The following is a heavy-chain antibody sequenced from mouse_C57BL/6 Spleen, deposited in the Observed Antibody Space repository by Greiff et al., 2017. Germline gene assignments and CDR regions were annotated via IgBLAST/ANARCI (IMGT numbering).Heavy chain of an antibody. CDR1: GFTFSDYY. J-gene: IGHJ1*03. CDR2: INYDGSST. V-gene: IGHV5-16*01. Sequence: EVKLVESEGGLVQPGSSMKLSCTASGFTFSDYYMAWVRQVPEKGLEWVANINYDGSSTYYLDSLKSRFIISRDNAKNILYLQMSSLKSEDTATYYCARWAYYGSSYVYFDVWGTGTTVTVSS. D-gene: IGHD1-1*01. CDR3: ARWAYYGSSYVYFDV.